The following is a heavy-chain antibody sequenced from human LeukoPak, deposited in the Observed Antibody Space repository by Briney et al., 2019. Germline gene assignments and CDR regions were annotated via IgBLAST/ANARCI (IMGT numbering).Heavy chain of an antibody. J-gene: IGHJ6*03. CDR1: GFTFRTSW. CDR2: INPDGSEK. CDR3: ARGIGYYYYMDV. V-gene: IGHV3-7*01. Sequence: GGSLRLSCGASGFTFRTSWMNWVRQAPGKGLEWVASINPDGSEKYSVDSVKGRFTISRDNAKNSLYLQMNSLRAEDTAVYYCARGIGYYYYMDVWGKGTTVTVSS.